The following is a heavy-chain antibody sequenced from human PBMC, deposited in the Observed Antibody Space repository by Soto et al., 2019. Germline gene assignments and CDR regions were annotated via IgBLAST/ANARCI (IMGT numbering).Heavy chain of an antibody. CDR1: GGSISSSSYY. CDR2: IYYSGST. V-gene: IGHV4-39*01. CDR3: ARLQQLVTFDY. Sequence: SETLSLTCTVSGGSISSSSYYWCWIRQPPGKGLEWIGSIYYSGSTYYNPSLKSRVTISVDTSKNQFSLKLSSVTAADTAVYYCARLQQLVTFDYWGQGTLVTVSS. J-gene: IGHJ4*02. D-gene: IGHD6-6*01.